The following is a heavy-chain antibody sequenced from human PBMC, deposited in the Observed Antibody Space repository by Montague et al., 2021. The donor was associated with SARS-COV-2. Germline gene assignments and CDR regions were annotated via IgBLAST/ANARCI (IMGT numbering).Heavy chain of an antibody. CDR3: ARKGSGRSDLAY. D-gene: IGHD1-26*01. CDR2: IYHSGST. CDR1: GGSISSSNW. V-gene: IGHV4-4*02. Sequence: TLSLTCAVSGGSISSSNWWSWVHQPPGKGLEWIGEIYHSGSTNYNPSLKSRVTISVDKSWNQFSLRLTSVTAADTAIYYCARKGSGRSDLAYWGQGTLVTVSS. J-gene: IGHJ4*02.